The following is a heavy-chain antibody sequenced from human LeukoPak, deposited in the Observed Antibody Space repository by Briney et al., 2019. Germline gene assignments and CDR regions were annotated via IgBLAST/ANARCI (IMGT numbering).Heavy chain of an antibody. CDR3: ARDANRVGATGASDI. J-gene: IGHJ3*02. Sequence: GGSLRLSCAASGFTFSSYSMNWVRQAPGKGLEWVANIKPDGNEKNYVDSVRGRFTISRDNAKNSLYLQMDSLRAEDTAVYYCARDANRVGATGASDIWGQGTMVTVSS. CDR1: GFTFSSYS. V-gene: IGHV3-7*01. D-gene: IGHD1-26*01. CDR2: IKPDGNEK.